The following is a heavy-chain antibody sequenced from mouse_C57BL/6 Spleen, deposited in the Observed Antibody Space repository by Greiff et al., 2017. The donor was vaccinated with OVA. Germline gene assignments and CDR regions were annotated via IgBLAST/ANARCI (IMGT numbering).Heavy chain of an antibody. CDR1: GYTFTDYY. Sequence: QVQLQQSGAELVRPGASVKLSCKASGYTFTDYYINWVKQRPGQGLEWIARIYPGSGNTYYNEKFKGKATLTAEKSSSTAYMQLSSLTSEDSAVYFCARSTVGMDYWGQGTSVTVSS. V-gene: IGHV1-76*01. D-gene: IGHD1-1*01. J-gene: IGHJ4*01. CDR2: IYPGSGNT. CDR3: ARSTVGMDY.